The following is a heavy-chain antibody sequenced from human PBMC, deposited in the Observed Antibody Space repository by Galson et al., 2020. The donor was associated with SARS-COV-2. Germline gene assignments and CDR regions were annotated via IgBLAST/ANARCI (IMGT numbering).Heavy chain of an antibody. CDR2: IYHSGST. V-gene: IGHV4-38-2*02. J-gene: IGHJ4*02. Sequence: SETLSLTCTVSGYSISSGYYWGWIRQPPGKGLEWIGSIYHSGSTHYNPSLKSRVTIAVDTSKHQFSLKLSSVTAADTAMYYCARDRGGYYYGLAPWGQGTLVTVSS. D-gene: IGHD3-22*01. CDR1: GYSISSGYY. CDR3: ARDRGGYYYGLAP.